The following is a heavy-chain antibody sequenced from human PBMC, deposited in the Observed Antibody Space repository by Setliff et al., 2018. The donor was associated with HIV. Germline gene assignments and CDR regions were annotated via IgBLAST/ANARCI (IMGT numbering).Heavy chain of an antibody. V-gene: IGHV1-18*01. Sequence: ASVKVSCKASGHTLTSYGISWVRQAPGQGLEWMGWISVYNDDTSYAQKFQGRVTMTTDTSTGTAYMELRSLRSDDTAMYYCARDVSGSYHLDTFDIWGQGTMVTVSS. CDR2: ISVYNDDT. D-gene: IGHD1-26*01. CDR1: GHTLTSYG. J-gene: IGHJ3*02. CDR3: ARDVSGSYHLDTFDI.